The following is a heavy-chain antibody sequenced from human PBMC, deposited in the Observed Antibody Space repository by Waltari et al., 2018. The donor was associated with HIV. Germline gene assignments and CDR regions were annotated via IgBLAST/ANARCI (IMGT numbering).Heavy chain of an antibody. V-gene: IGHV3-21*01. CDR2: ISSSSSYI. Sequence: EVQLVESGGGLVKPGGSLRLSCAASGFTFSSYSMNWARQAPGKGLEWVSSISSSSSYIYYADSVKGRFTISRDNAKNSLYLQMNSLRAEDTAVYYCARDPRRDPTLYYFDYWGQGTLVTVSS. D-gene: IGHD1-26*01. CDR3: ARDPRRDPTLYYFDY. CDR1: GFTFSSYS. J-gene: IGHJ4*02.